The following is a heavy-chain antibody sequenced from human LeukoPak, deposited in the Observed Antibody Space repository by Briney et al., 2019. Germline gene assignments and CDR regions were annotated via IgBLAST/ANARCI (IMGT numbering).Heavy chain of an antibody. CDR1: GGSFSGYY. J-gene: IGHJ4*02. CDR2: IYYSGST. V-gene: IGHV4-30-4*08. D-gene: IGHD3-22*01. Sequence: SETLSLTCAVYGGSFSGYYWSWIRQPPGKGLEWIGYIYYSGSTYYNPSLKSRVTISVDTSKNQFSLKLSSVTAADTAVYYCARALSTYYDSSGYYDYWGQGTLVTVSS. CDR3: ARALSTYYDSSGYYDY.